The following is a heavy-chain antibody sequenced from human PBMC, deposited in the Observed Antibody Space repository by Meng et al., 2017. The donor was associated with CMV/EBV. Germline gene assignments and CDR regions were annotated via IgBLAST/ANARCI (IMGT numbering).Heavy chain of an antibody. Sequence: GESLKISCATSGFIFSNYWIHWVRQAPGKGLNWVARINEDGSATTYADSVRGRFFVSRDNAKNTADLQMNTVSAEDTAVYYCVKSFYKPLLPGHWGQRIMVTVSS. D-gene: IGHD2-15*01. CDR1: GFIFSNYW. CDR2: INEDGSAT. V-gene: IGHV3-74*01. J-gene: IGHJ4*02. CDR3: VKSFYKPLLPGH.